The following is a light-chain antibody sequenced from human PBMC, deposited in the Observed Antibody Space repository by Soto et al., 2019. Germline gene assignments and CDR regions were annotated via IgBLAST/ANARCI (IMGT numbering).Light chain of an antibody. Sequence: QSVLSQTPSASGTPGQTVTVSCSGTYSNIGINDVHWYRQRSGTAPQILIYDTSQRATGVTDRFSVSRTGTSASLVISGLQTEDEAVYHCAAWYDSVYGPAFGGATKLTVL. CDR2: DTS. CDR3: AAWYDSVYGPA. V-gene: IGLV1-44*01. CDR1: YSNIGIND. J-gene: IGLJ2*01.